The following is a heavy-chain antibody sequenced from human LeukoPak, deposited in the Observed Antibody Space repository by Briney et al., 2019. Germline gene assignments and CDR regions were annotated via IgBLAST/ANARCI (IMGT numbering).Heavy chain of an antibody. V-gene: IGHV5-51*01. CDR1: GYRFTSYW. D-gene: IGHD4-17*01. Sequence: GESLKISCKASGYRFTSYWIGWVRQMPGKGLGWMGIIYPGDSDTRYSPSFQGQVTISADKSIGTAYLQWSSLKASDTAMYYCARPEEHGDYVHDAFDIWGQGTMVTVSS. CDR3: ARPEEHGDYVHDAFDI. J-gene: IGHJ3*02. CDR2: IYPGDSDT.